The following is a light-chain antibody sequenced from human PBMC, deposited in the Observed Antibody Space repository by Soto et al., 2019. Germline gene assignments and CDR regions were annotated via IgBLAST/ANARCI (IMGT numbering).Light chain of an antibody. Sequence: DIQMTQSPSTLSASVGDRVTITCRASQSITSWLAWYQQKPGKAPKLLIYDASRLQSGVPARFSGSGSGTEFTLTISSLQTDDFATYYGQQYDSYYTFGQGTKLDIK. J-gene: IGKJ2*01. CDR2: DAS. CDR3: QQYDSYYT. V-gene: IGKV1-5*01. CDR1: QSITSW.